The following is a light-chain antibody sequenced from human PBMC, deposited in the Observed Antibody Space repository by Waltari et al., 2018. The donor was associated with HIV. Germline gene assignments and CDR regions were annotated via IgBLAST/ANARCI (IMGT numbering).Light chain of an antibody. Sequence: EVVLTQSPGTLSLSPGERASLSCRASQSVSSNYLAWYQQKPDQAPRLLIYGASSRATGIPDRLSGSGSGTDFSLTISRLEPEDFAVYYCQQYGSSPHTFGPGTKVDIK. V-gene: IGKV3-20*01. CDR2: GAS. CDR1: QSVSSNY. CDR3: QQYGSSPHT. J-gene: IGKJ3*01.